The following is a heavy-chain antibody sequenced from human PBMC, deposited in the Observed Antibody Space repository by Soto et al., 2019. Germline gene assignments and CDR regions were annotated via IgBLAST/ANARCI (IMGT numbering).Heavy chain of an antibody. CDR1: GFTVSSYY. CDR2: ISYDGST. D-gene: IGHD3-3*01. V-gene: IGHV3-53*04. Sequence: GVLRLSCAASGFTVSSYYMSWVRQAPGKGLEWVAVISYDGSTYYADSVKGRVTMTRNTSISTAYMELSSLRSEDTAVYYCARGIRVLRFLEWYYYYYMDVWGKGTTVTVSS. CDR3: ARGIRVLRFLEWYYYYYMDV. J-gene: IGHJ6*03.